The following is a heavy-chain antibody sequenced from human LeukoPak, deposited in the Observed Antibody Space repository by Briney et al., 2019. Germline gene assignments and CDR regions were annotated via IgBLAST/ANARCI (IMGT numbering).Heavy chain of an antibody. V-gene: IGHV4-61*01. D-gene: IGHD2/OR15-2a*01. CDR2: IYYSGST. J-gene: IGHJ6*02. CDR3: ARLRTTYYGYYYGMDV. Sequence: PSETLSLTCTVSGGSISSSSYYWSWIRQPPGRGLEWIGYIYYSGSTNYNPSLKSRVTISVDTSKNQFSLKLSSVTAADTAVYYCARLRTTYYGYYYGMDVWGQGTTVTVSS. CDR1: GGSISSSSYY.